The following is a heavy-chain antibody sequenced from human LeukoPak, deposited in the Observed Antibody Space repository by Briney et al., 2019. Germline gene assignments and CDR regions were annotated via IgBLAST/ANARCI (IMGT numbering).Heavy chain of an antibody. V-gene: IGHV3-48*03. CDR2: ISVSGSSV. D-gene: IGHD7-27*01. CDR1: GFTFSTYE. CDR3: TRDHMGETVEFYS. J-gene: IGHJ4*02. Sequence: GGSLRLSCAASGFTFSTYEMNWVRQAPGEGLEWVSYISVSGSSVKYADSVQGRLTVSRDQAKNSLYLQMDSLRSEGPAIYFCTRDHMGETVEFYSWGQGTLVTVSS.